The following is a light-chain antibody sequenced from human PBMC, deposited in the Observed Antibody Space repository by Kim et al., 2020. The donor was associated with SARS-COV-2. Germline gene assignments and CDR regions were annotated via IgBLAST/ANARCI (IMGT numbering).Light chain of an antibody. CDR1: SSDVGGYNY. CDR3: SSYTSSSAPYV. V-gene: IGLV2-14*03. CDR2: DVS. J-gene: IGLJ1*01. Sequence: QSALTQPASVSGSPGQSITISCTGTSSDVGGYNYVSWYQQHPGKAPKLMIYDVSNRPSGVSNRFSGSKSGNTASLTISGLQAEDEADYYCSSYTSSSAPYVFGTGAEVT.